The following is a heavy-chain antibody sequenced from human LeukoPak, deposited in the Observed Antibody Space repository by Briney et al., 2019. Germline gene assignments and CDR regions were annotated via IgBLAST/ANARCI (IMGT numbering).Heavy chain of an antibody. CDR2: IYTSGST. D-gene: IGHD3-22*01. Sequence: SETLSLTCTVSGGSISSYYWSWIRQPAGKGLEWIGRIYTSGSTNYNPSLKSRVTMSVDTSKNQFSLKLSSVTAADTAVYYCARADCDSSACWFDPWGQGTLVTVSS. CDR3: ARADCDSSACWFDP. V-gene: IGHV4-4*07. CDR1: GGSISSYY. J-gene: IGHJ5*02.